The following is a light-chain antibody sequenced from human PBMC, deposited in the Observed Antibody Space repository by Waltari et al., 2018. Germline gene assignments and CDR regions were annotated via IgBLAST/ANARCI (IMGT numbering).Light chain of an antibody. CDR2: DAS. J-gene: IGKJ1*01. CDR3: QQYLLFWT. CDR1: QTINGW. V-gene: IGKV1-5*01. Sequence: DIQMTQSPSTLSASVGDRVTIPCRAIQTINGWLAWYQQKPGKAPELLIHDASTLESGVPPRFSGSGSGTEFTLTISSVQPEDVATYYCQQYLLFWTFGQGTRVEIK.